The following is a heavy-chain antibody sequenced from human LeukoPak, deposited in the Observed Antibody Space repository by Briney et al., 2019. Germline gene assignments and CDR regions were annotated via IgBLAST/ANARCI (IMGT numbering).Heavy chain of an antibody. CDR1: GFTFSSYW. CDR2: IKQDGSEK. Sequence: PGGSLRLSCAASGFTFSSYWMSWVRQAPGKGLEWVANIKQDGSEKNYVDSVKGRFTISRDNAKNSLYLQMNSLRAEDTAVYYCARDGHTYYYGSGSYYNAARYYYGMDVWGKGTTVTVSS. D-gene: IGHD3-10*01. J-gene: IGHJ6*04. V-gene: IGHV3-7*03. CDR3: ARDGHTYYYGSGSYYNAARYYYGMDV.